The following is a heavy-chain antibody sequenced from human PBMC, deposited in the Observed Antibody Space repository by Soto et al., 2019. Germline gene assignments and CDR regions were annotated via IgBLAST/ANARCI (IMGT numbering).Heavy chain of an antibody. CDR1: GYSFTSYW. V-gene: IGHV5-51*01. J-gene: IGHJ3*02. Sequence: PGPSVKISCKGSGYSFTSYWMGWVRQMPGKGLEWMGIIYPGDSDTRYSPSFQGQVTISADKSISTAYLQWSSLKASDTAMYYCASQEMATKNVDSFDIWGQGTMVTVS. CDR3: ASQEMATKNVDSFDI. CDR2: IYPGDSDT. D-gene: IGHD5-12*01.